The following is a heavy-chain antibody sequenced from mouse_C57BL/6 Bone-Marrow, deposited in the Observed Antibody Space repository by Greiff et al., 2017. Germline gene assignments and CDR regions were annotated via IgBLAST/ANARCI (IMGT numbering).Heavy chain of an antibody. CDR1: GYTFTSYD. V-gene: IGHV1-85*01. CDR2: IYPRDGST. D-gene: IGHD1-1*01. CDR3: ARLESDGSGGDWTFDV. J-gene: IGHJ1*03. Sequence: QVQLQQSGPELVKPGASVKLSCKASGYTFTSYDINWVKQRPGQGLEWIGWIYPRDGSTKYNEKFKGKATLTVDASSSTAYMELHSLTSEDSAVYFCARLESDGSGGDWTFDVWGTGTTVTVSS.